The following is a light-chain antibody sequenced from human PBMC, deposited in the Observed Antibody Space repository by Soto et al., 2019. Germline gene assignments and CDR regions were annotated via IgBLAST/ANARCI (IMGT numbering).Light chain of an antibody. Sequence: QSVLTQPPSASGSPGQSVTISCTGTISDVGGYNYVAWYQQHPGKAPKLMIYEVNKRPSGVPDRFSGSKSGSTASLTVSGLQAEDEADYYCSSYAGSRTYVFGTWSKVTVL. CDR1: ISDVGGYNY. CDR3: SSYAGSRTYV. CDR2: EVN. J-gene: IGLJ1*01. V-gene: IGLV2-8*01.